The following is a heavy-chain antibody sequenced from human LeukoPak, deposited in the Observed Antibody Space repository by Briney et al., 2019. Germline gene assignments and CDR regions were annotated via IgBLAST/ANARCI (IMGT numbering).Heavy chain of an antibody. D-gene: IGHD3-22*01. J-gene: IGHJ3*02. CDR3: ASRDYYDSSGYHDAFDI. Sequence: GGSLRLSCAASGFTFSSYGMHWVRQAPGKGLEWVAFIRYDGSNKYYADSVKGRFTISRDNSKNTLYLQMNSLRAEDTAVYYCASRDYYDSSGYHDAFDIWGQGTLVTVSS. CDR1: GFTFSSYG. V-gene: IGHV3-30*02. CDR2: IRYDGSNK.